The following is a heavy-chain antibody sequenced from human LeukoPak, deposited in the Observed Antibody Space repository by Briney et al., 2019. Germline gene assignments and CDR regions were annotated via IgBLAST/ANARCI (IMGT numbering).Heavy chain of an antibody. V-gene: IGHV1-24*01. CDR1: GYTLTELS. D-gene: IGHD1-26*01. CDR2: FDPEDGET. CDR3: ATDLVPGKWELPSY. J-gene: IGHJ4*02. Sequence: GASVKVSCTVSGYTLTELSMHWVRQAPGKGLEWMGGFDPEDGETIYAQKFQGRVTMTEDTSTDTAYMELSSLRSEDTAVYYCATDLVPGKWELPSYWGQGTLVTVSS.